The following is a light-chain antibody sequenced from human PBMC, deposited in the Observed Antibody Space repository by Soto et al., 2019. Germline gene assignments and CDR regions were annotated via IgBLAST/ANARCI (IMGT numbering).Light chain of an antibody. CDR2: DDR. V-gene: IGLV3-21*02. J-gene: IGLJ3*02. Sequence: SYELTQPPSVSVAPGQTARITCGGDNIGSRSVHWYQQKPGQAPVLVVYDDRDRPSGIPDRFSGSNSGNTATLTISRVEAGDEADFYCQVWISDHLVFGGGTK. CDR1: NIGSRS. CDR3: QVWISDHLV.